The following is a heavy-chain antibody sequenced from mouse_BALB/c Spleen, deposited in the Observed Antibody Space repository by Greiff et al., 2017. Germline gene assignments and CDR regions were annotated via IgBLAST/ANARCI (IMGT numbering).Heavy chain of an antibody. CDR2: IWTGGGT. V-gene: IGHV2-9-2*01. CDR3: VREDYGSNYAMDY. Sequence: VKLMESGPGLVAPSQSLSITCTVSGFSLTSYDISWIRQPPGKGLEWLGVIWTGGGTNYNSAFMSRLSISKDNSKSQVFLKMNSLQTDDTAIYYCVREDYGSNYAMDYWGQGTSVTVSS. J-gene: IGHJ4*01. CDR1: GFSLTSYD. D-gene: IGHD1-1*01.